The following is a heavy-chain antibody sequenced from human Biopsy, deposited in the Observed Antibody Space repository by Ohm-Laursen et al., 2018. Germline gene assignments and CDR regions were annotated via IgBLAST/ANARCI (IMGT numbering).Heavy chain of an antibody. CDR1: GYRFDNYG. Sequence: ASVKVSCKASGYRFDNYGISWVRQASGQRPEWMGWVSGYNGVTNYARKFQGRVTMTIEKSTTTAYMELRGLRSDDTAVSYCGRDYYYNGTDIWGPGTTLTVSS. J-gene: IGHJ6*02. V-gene: IGHV1-18*01. CDR2: VSGYNGVT. CDR3: GRDYYYNGTDI.